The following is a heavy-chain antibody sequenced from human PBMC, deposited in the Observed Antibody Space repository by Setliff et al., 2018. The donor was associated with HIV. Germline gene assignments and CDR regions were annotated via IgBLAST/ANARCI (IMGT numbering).Heavy chain of an antibody. CDR2: IYTSGRT. J-gene: IGHJ4*02. CDR3: AREHDYSNYRRLDS. CDR1: GGSIRSYY. Sequence: PSETLSLTCTVSGGSIRSYYWSWIRQPPGKGLEWIGYIYTSGRTNYTPSLRSRVTMSVDTSKNQFSLKLSFVTAADTAVYYCAREHDYSNYRRLDSWGQGILVTVSS. V-gene: IGHV4-4*08. D-gene: IGHD4-4*01.